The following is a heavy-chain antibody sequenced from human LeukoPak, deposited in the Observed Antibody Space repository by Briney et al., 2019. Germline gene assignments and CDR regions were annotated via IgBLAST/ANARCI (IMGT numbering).Heavy chain of an antibody. Sequence: PGGSLRLSCAASGFTVSSNYMSWVRQAPGKGLEWVSVIYSSGSTYYADSVKGRFTISRDNSKNKVYLQMNSLRTEDTAVYYCARDGFGSRFDYWGQGTLVTVSS. CDR3: ARDGFGSRFDY. V-gene: IGHV3-66*03. J-gene: IGHJ4*02. CDR1: GFTVSSNY. CDR2: IYSSGST. D-gene: IGHD3-10*01.